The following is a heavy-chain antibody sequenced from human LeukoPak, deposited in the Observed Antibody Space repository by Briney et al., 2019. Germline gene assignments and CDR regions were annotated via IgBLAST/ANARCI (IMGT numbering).Heavy chain of an antibody. CDR2: ISYDGSNK. CDR3: AKAGYCSSTSCLPFDY. V-gene: IGHV3-30*18. Sequence: GGSLRLSCAASGFTFSSYVMHWVRQAPGKGLEWVAVISYDGSNKYYADSVKGRFTISRDNSKNTLYLQMNSLRAEDTAVYYCAKAGYCSSTSCLPFDYWGQGTLVTVSS. D-gene: IGHD2-2*01. J-gene: IGHJ4*02. CDR1: GFTFSSYV.